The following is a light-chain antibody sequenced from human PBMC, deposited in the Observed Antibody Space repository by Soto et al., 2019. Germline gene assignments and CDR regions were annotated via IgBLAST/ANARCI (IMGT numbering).Light chain of an antibody. J-gene: IGKJ2*01. CDR1: QDISNS. Sequence: GDRVTITCRASQDISNSLAWYQQKPGKAPALLIYKASTLESGVPSRFSGSGSGTEFTLTISSLQPDDFATYFCQQYNNFFYTFGQGTKLEIK. V-gene: IGKV1-5*03. CDR2: KAS. CDR3: QQYNNFFYT.